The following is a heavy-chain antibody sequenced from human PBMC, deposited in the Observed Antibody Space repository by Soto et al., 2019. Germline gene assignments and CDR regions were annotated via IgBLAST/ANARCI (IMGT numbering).Heavy chain of an antibody. J-gene: IGHJ3*02. CDR1: GGSISSGGYY. CDR2: IYYSGIT. V-gene: IGHV4-31*03. D-gene: IGHD3-22*01. CDR3: ARDQSYYYDSSGFQDAYDI. Sequence: SETLSLTCTVSGGSISSGGYYWSWIRQHPGKGLEWIGYIYYSGITYYSPSLKSRVTISVDTSKNQFSLKLNSVTAADTAVYFCARDQSYYYDSSGFQDAYDIWGQGTMVTVSS.